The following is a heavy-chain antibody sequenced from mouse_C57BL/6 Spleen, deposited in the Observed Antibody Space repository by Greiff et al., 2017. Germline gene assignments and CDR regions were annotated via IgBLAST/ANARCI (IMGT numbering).Heavy chain of an antibody. D-gene: IGHD1-1*01. V-gene: IGHV14-3*01. CDR3: AQNYGSSSAWFAY. CDR2: IDPANGNT. CDR1: GFNIKNTY. J-gene: IGHJ3*01. Sequence: VQLKESVAELVRPGASVKLSCTASGFNIKNTYMHWVKQRPEQGLEWIGRIDPANGNTKYAPKFQGKATITADTSSNPAYLQLSSLTSEDTAIYYCAQNYGSSSAWFAYWGQGTLVTVSA.